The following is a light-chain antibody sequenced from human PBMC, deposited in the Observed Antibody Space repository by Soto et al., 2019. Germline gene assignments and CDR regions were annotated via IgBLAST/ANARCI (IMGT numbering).Light chain of an antibody. V-gene: IGKV1-5*01. J-gene: IGKJ2*01. CDR1: QSISSW. CDR2: DAS. Sequence: DIQMTQSPSTLSASVGDRVTITCRASQSISSWLAWYQQKPGKAPKLLIYDASSLESGVPSRFSGGGSGTEFTLTISSLQPDEFATYYCQQYNSYPYTFGQGTKLEIK. CDR3: QQYNSYPYT.